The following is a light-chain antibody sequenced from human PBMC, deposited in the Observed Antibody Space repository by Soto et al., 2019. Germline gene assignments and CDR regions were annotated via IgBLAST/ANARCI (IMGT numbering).Light chain of an antibody. CDR3: QQYAGSPRT. Sequence: EIVLTQSPGTLSLSPGERATLSCRASQSVRNNSLAWFQQKPGQAPRLLIYGASSRATGIPDRFTGSGSGADFTLTITRLEPEDFAVYFCQQYAGSPRTFGQGTEVGIK. J-gene: IGKJ1*01. CDR2: GAS. V-gene: IGKV3-20*01. CDR1: QSVRNNS.